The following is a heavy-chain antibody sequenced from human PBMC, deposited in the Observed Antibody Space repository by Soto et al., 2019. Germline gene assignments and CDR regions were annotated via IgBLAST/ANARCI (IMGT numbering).Heavy chain of an antibody. CDR3: ARSLDY. CDR2: IYSGGST. V-gene: IGHV3-53*01. CDR1: GFTVSSNH. J-gene: IGHJ4*02. Sequence: EVQLVESGGDLIQPGGSLRLSCAASGFTVSSNHMSWVRQAPGKGLEWVSLIYSGGSTPYADSVKGRFTISRDQSKNTVYLQMNSLRAEDTAAYYCARSLDYWGQGTLVTVSS.